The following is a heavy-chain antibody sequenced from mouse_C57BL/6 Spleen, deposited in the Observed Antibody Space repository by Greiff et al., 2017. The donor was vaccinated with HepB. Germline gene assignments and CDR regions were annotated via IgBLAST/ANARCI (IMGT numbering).Heavy chain of an antibody. CDR1: GYTFTSYW. V-gene: IGHV1-64*01. CDR3: ARSWTYYGYDCAMDY. J-gene: IGHJ4*01. CDR2: IHPNSGST. D-gene: IGHD2-9*01. Sequence: QVQLQQPGAELVKPGASVKLSCKASGYTFTSYWMHWVKQRPGQGLEWIGMIHPNSGSTNYNEKFKSKATLTVDKSSSTAYMQLSSLTSEDSAVYYCARSWTYYGYDCAMDYWGQGTSVTVSS.